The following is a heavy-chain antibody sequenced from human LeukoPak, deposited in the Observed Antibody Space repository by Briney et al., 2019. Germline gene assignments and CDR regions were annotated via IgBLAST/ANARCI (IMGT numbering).Heavy chain of an antibody. D-gene: IGHD4-23*01. Sequence: SETLSLTCTVSGGSISSGDYYWSWIRQPPGKGLEWIGYIYYSGSTYYNPSLKSRVTISVDTSKNQFSLKLSSVTAADTAVYYCARDPSGGGDFDYWGQGTLVTVSS. CDR2: IYYSGST. CDR1: GGSISSGDYY. J-gene: IGHJ4*02. CDR3: ARDPSGGGDFDY. V-gene: IGHV4-30-4*01.